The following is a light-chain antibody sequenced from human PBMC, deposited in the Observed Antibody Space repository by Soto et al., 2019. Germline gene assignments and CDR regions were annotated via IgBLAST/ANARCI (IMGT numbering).Light chain of an antibody. V-gene: IGLV1-44*01. CDR1: SSNIGSRT. CDR3: AAWDDSLNAFYV. Sequence: QSVLTQTPSASGTPGQRVTISCSGSSSNIGSRTVSWYQHLPGTAPKLLIYNNNQRPSGVPDRLSGSKSGTSASLAISRLRSEDEADYYCAAWDDSLNAFYVFGTGTKVTVL. CDR2: NNN. J-gene: IGLJ1*01.